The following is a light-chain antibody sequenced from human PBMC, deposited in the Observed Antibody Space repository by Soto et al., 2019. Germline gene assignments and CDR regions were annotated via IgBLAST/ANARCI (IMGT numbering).Light chain of an antibody. CDR3: GSFTTSRIWV. J-gene: IGLJ3*02. CDR1: SSDFGDDKY. V-gene: IGLV2-14*01. CDR2: GVN. Sequence: QSALTQPASVSGSLGQSITVSCTGSSSDFGDDKYVSWYQQQPGKGPNLLIYGVNSRPSGISNRFSGSKSGNTASLTISGLQVEDEAEYFCGSFTTSRIWVFGGGTKVTVL.